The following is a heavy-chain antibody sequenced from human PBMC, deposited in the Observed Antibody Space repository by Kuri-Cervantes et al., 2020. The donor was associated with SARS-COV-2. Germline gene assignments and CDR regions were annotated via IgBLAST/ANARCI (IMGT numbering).Heavy chain of an antibody. CDR3: ARRAYGEQVDYYYMDV. V-gene: IGHV5-51*01. Sequence: GGSLRLSCNGSAYYLSNHCIAWVRQMPGKGLEWMGIIYPGDSDTKYSPSFQGQVTISADKSISTAFLQWSSLKASDTAMYYCARRAYGEQVDYYYMDVWGKGTTVTVSS. CDR2: IYPGDSDT. D-gene: IGHD4-17*01. CDR1: AYYLSNHC. J-gene: IGHJ6*03.